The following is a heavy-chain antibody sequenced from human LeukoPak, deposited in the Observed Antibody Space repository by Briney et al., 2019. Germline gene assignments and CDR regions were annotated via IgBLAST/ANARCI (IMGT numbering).Heavy chain of an antibody. Sequence: GASVKVSCKASGYTFTSYGVSWVRQAPGQGLEWMGGIIPIFGTANYAQKFQGRVTITTDESTSTAYMELSSLRSEDTAVYYCARGLGVPDRGYYYYYVDVWGKGTTVTVSS. D-gene: IGHD1-26*01. J-gene: IGHJ6*03. CDR2: IIPIFGTA. CDR1: GYTFTSYG. V-gene: IGHV1-69*05. CDR3: ARGLGVPDRGYYYYYVDV.